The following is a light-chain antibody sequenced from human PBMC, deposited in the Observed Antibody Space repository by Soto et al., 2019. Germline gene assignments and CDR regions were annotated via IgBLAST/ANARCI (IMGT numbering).Light chain of an antibody. CDR1: QNVGND. J-gene: IGKJ4*01. V-gene: IGKV3-11*01. Sequence: EIVLTQSPATLSLSPGARAILSCRASQNVGNDLAWYRQKPGQAPRLLIYDAFHRATGIPARFSGSGSGTDFTLTISSLEAEDFAVYYCQQHNGWPLTFGGGTKVEI. CDR3: QQHNGWPLT. CDR2: DAF.